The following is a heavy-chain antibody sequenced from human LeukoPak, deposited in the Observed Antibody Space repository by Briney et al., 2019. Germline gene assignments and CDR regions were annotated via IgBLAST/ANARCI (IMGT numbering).Heavy chain of an antibody. V-gene: IGHV3-23*01. D-gene: IGHD2-8*01. CDR1: GFTFSNYA. CDR2: ISGSGGST. CDR3: AKDLVLMVYAKPNYGMDV. Sequence: GASLRLSCAASGFTFSNYAMSWVRQAPGKGLEWVSAISGSGGSTYYADSVKGRFTISRDNSKNTLYLQMNSLRAEDTAVYYCAKDLVLMVYAKPNYGMDVWGQGTTVTVSS. J-gene: IGHJ6*02.